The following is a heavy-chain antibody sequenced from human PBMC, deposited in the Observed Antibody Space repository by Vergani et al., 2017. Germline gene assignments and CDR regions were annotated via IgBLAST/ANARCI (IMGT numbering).Heavy chain of an antibody. D-gene: IGHD4-17*01. J-gene: IGHJ4*02. Sequence: QVQLVESGGGVVQPGGSLRLSCAASGFTFSTYAMHWVRQAPGKGLEWVAFIRYDGSNKYYADSVKGRFTISRDNSKNTLYLQMNSLRAEDTAVYYCGGGDYRGRYFDCWGQGTLVTVSS. CDR1: GFTFSTYA. V-gene: IGHV3-30*02. CDR3: GGGDYRGRYFDC. CDR2: IRYDGSNK.